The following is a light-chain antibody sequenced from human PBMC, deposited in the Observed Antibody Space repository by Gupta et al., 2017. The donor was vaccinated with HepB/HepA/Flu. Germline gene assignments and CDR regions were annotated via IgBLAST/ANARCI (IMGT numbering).Light chain of an antibody. Sequence: EIVMTQSPATLSVSPGERATLSCRASQSISSNLAWYQQKPGQAPRLLIYGASTRATGVPVRFSGSGSGTEFTLTISSLQSEDVAVYYCQQYSDWQTFGRGTKVEIK. J-gene: IGKJ1*01. CDR1: QSISSN. CDR2: GAS. CDR3: QQYSDWQT. V-gene: IGKV3-15*01.